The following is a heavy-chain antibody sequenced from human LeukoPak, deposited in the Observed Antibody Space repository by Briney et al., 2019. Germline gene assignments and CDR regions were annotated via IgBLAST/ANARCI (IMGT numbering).Heavy chain of an antibody. CDR3: ARGSTYCSGGSCYSDWFDP. V-gene: IGHV4-59*01. J-gene: IGHJ5*02. CDR1: GGSISSYY. CDR2: IYYSGGT. D-gene: IGHD2-15*01. Sequence: SETLSLTCTVSGGSISSYYWSWIRQPPGKGLEWIGYIYYSGGTNYNPSLKSRVTISVDTSKNQFSLKLSSVTAADTAVYYCARGSTYCSGGSCYSDWFDPWGQGTLVTVSS.